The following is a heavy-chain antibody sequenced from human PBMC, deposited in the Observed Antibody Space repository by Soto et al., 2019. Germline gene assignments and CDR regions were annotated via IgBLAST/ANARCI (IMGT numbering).Heavy chain of an antibody. J-gene: IGHJ4*02. V-gene: IGHV3-23*01. Sequence: EVQLLESGGGLVQPGGSLRLSCAASGFTFSSYAMSWVRQAPGKGLEWVSAISGSGGSTYYADSVKGRFTISRDNSKNTLYLQMNSLRAEDTAVYYCAKDHQTRYCSSTSCYFIAAAGGFDYWGQGTLVTVSS. CDR3: AKDHQTRYCSSTSCYFIAAAGGFDY. D-gene: IGHD2-2*01. CDR2: ISGSGGST. CDR1: GFTFSSYA.